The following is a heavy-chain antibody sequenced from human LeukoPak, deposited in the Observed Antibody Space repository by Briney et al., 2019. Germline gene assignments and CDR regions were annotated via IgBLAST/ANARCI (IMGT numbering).Heavy chain of an antibody. D-gene: IGHD1-26*01. Sequence: VASVKVSCRPSGYSFTDNFIHWVRQAPGQGLEWMGWINPNNGLANLAQKFQDRVTMTRDTANSTAYMELSGLTSDDTAVYYCARWRWEPPDDFYMDVWGEGTTVTVSS. CDR3: ARWRWEPPDDFYMDV. CDR1: GYSFTDNF. V-gene: IGHV1-2*02. CDR2: INPNNGLA. J-gene: IGHJ6*03.